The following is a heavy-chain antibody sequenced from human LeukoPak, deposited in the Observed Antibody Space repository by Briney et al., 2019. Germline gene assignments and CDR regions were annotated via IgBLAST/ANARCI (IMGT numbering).Heavy chain of an antibody. CDR2: ISWDGVIA. D-gene: IGHD3-16*01. Sequence: GGSLRLSCAASGFVFDDYTMHWVRQAPGKGLEWVSLISWDGVIAHYSDPVKGRFTISRDNSKNSLYLQMNSLRTEDSALYYCAKEVSGGSYYEWVENWGQGTLVTVSS. V-gene: IGHV3-43*01. J-gene: IGHJ4*02. CDR1: GFVFDDYT. CDR3: AKEVSGGSYYEWVEN.